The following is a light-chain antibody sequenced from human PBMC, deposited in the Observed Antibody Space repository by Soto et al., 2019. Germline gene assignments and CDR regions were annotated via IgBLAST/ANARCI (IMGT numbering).Light chain of an antibody. J-gene: IGKJ4*01. CDR1: QSVSSF. CDR2: DAS. Sequence: EIVLTQSPATISLSPGERATLSCRASQSVSSFLAWYQQKPGQTPRLLIYDASKRATGIPVRFSGSGSGTDFTLTISSLEPEDFAVYYCQQRTNWPPALSFGGGTKVEI. V-gene: IGKV3-11*01. CDR3: QQRTNWPPALS.